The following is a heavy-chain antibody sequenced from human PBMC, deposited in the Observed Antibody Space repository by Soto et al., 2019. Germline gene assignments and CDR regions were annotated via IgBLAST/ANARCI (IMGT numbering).Heavy chain of an antibody. CDR3: AREGDFWIGIPLDC. CDR2: ISSSGNNI. V-gene: IGHV3-11*01. D-gene: IGHD3-3*01. J-gene: IGHJ4*01. CDR1: GFNCSDYY. Sequence: QVQLVESGGGLVKPRGSLRLSCAASGFNCSDYYMSWIRQAPGKGLEWISYISSSGNNIYHADSVKGRFTISRDNAKNSLFLQMNSLRADDTAVYYCAREGDFWIGIPLDCWCQGALVTVSS.